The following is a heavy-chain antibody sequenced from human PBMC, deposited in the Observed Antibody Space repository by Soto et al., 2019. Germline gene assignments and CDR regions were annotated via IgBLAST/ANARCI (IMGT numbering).Heavy chain of an antibody. CDR3: ARHPERIAQIGWFDP. V-gene: IGHV3-23*01. CDR2: ISGSGGGT. Sequence: GGSLRLSCAASGFTFSSYAMTWVRQAPGKGLEWVSSISGSGGGTYYADSVKGRFTISRDNAKNSLYLQMNSLRAEDTAVYYCARHPERIAQIGWFDPWGQGTLVTVSS. CDR1: GFTFSSYA. J-gene: IGHJ5*02. D-gene: IGHD6-13*01.